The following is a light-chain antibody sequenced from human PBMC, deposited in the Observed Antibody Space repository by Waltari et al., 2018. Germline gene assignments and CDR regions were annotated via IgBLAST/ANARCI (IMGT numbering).Light chain of an antibody. V-gene: IGKV1-17*01. CDR3: QLRTNWPPGLT. CDR2: AAS. J-gene: IGKJ4*01. Sequence: DIQMTQSPSSLSASAGDRVTITCRASQGISTYLNWYQQKPGKAPKRLIYAASSLESGVPSRFRGRGSWTDFTLTIHGLEPGDFAVYFCQLRTNWPPGLTFGGGTKVEIK. CDR1: QGISTY.